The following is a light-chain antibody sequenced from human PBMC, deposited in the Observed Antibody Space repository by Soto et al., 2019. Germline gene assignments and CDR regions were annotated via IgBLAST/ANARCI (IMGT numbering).Light chain of an antibody. Sequence: QSALTQPPSVSGSPGQSVTISCTGTSSDVGSYNRVSWYQQPPGTAPKLMIYEVSNRPSGVPDRFSGSKSGNTASLTISGFQDQDEADYYCSLYTSSSTSWVFGGGTKLTVL. CDR2: EVS. CDR1: SSDVGSYNR. J-gene: IGLJ3*02. V-gene: IGLV2-18*01. CDR3: SLYTSSSTSWV.